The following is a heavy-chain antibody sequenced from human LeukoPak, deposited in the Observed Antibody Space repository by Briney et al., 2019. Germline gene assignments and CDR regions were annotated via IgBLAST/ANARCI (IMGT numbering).Heavy chain of an antibody. CDR3: ARETYDILTGYYNWFFDI. V-gene: IGHV4-30-4*01. J-gene: IGHJ3*02. Sequence: SQTLSLTCTVSGGSISSGDYYWSWIRQPPGKGLEWIGYIYYSGSTYYNPSLKSRATISVDTSKNQFSLKLSSVTAADTAVYYRARETYDILTGYYNWFFDIWGQGTMVTVSS. CDR1: GGSISSGDYY. D-gene: IGHD3-9*01. CDR2: IYYSGST.